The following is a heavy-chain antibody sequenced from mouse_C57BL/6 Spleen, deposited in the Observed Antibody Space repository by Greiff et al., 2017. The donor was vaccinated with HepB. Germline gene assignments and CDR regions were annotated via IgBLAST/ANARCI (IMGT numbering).Heavy chain of an antibody. J-gene: IGHJ4*01. CDR3: AREGFDYLRIYPMDY. Sequence: VQLQQSGPELVKPGASVKISCKASGYTFTDYYMNWVKQSHGKSLEWIGDINPNNGGTSYNQKFKGKATLTVDKSSSTAYMEPRSLTSEDSAVYYCAREGFDYLRIYPMDYWGQGTSVTVSS. CDR2: INPNNGGT. CDR1: GYTFTDYY. V-gene: IGHV1-26*01. D-gene: IGHD1-1*01.